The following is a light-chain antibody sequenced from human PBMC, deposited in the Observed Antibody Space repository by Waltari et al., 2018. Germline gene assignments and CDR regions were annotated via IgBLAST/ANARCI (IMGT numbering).Light chain of an antibody. CDR1: SLSTPY. CDR3: SSRNGRANQVV. CDR2: GKD. V-gene: IGLV3-19*01. J-gene: IGLJ3*02. Sequence: SSELTQDPAVSVALGQTVRFTCQGDSLSTPYASWYQVKPGQAPVLVIYGKDKRPSGIPDRISGYSSGTTSALTITGAQAEDEADYYCSSRNGRANQVVFAGGTKVTVL.